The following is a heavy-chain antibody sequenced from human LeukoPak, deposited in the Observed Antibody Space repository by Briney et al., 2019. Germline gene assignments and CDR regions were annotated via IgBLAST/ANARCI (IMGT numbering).Heavy chain of an antibody. J-gene: IGHJ5*02. D-gene: IGHD3-3*01. CDR1: GYTFTSYG. CDR3: ARAGYYDFWSGYYTGLTNWFDP. Sequence: ASVKVSCKASGYTFTSYGISWVRQAPGQGLEWMGWISAYNGNTNYAQKLQGRVTMTRNTSISTAYMELSSLRSEDTAVYYCARAGYYDFWSGYYTGLTNWFDPWGQGTLVTVSS. V-gene: IGHV1-18*01. CDR2: ISAYNGNT.